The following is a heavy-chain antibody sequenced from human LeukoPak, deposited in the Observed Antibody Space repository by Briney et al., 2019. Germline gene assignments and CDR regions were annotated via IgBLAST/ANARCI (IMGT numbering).Heavy chain of an antibody. CDR3: AREKRYSSSWLTSNWFDP. D-gene: IGHD6-13*01. CDR1: GGSFSGYY. V-gene: IGHV4-34*01. CDR2: INHSGST. J-gene: IGHJ5*02. Sequence: SETLSLTCAVYGGSFSGYYWSWIPHPPGKGLEWIGEINHSGSTNYNPSLKSRVTISVDTSKNQFSLKLSSVTAADTAVYYCAREKRYSSSWLTSNWFDPWGQGTLVTVSS.